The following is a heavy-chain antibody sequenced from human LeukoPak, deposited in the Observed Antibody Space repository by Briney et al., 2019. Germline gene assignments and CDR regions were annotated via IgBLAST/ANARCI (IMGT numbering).Heavy chain of an antibody. CDR2: IKSKTDGGTT. Sequence: PGGSLRLSCAASGFTFSSYGMHWVRQAPGKGLEWVGRIKSKTDGGTTDYAAPVKGRFTISRDDSKNTLYLQMNSLKTEDTAVYYCTTVPPHSSGTFDYWGQGTLVTVSS. V-gene: IGHV3-15*01. J-gene: IGHJ4*02. CDR3: TTVPPHSSGTFDY. D-gene: IGHD6-19*01. CDR1: GFTFSSYG.